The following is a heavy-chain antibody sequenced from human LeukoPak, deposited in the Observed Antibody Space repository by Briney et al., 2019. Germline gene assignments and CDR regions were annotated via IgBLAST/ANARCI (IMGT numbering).Heavy chain of an antibody. Sequence: SETLSLTCTVSGGSVSSDYYHWYWIRQPPGKGLEWIGYIYSSASSNYNPSLKSRVTMSVDTSKNQFSLKLSSVTAADTAVYYCARGPTLTTDYWGQGTVVTVSS. CDR1: GGSVSSDYYH. CDR2: IYSSASS. J-gene: IGHJ4*02. D-gene: IGHD4-17*01. V-gene: IGHV4-61*01. CDR3: ARGPTLTTDY.